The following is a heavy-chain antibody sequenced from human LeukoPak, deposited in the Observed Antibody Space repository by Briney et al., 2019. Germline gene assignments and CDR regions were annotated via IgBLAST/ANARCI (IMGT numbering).Heavy chain of an antibody. CDR1: GATFSSYA. V-gene: IGHV1-69*06. CDR3: ARIVVAHLFDP. Sequence: SVNVCCKASGATFSSYAISWVRQAPGQGLEWMGGIIPIFGTANYAQKFQGRVTIAADKSTSTAYMELSSLRSEDTAVYYCARIVVAHLFDPWGQGILVTVSS. J-gene: IGHJ5*02. CDR2: IIPIFGTA. D-gene: IGHD2-2*01.